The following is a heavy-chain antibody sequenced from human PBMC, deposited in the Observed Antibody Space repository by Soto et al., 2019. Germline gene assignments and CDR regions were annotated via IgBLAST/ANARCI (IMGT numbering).Heavy chain of an antibody. CDR1: GGSFSGYS. CDR2: INHSGST. J-gene: IGHJ6*01. Sequence: SETLSLTCAVYGGSFSGYSWSWIRQPPGKGLEWIGEINHSGSTNYNPSSKSRVTISVDTSKNQFSLKLSSVTAADTAVYYCARGWATLRWKNYYYGMDVWGQGTTVTVSS. V-gene: IGHV4-34*01. CDR3: ARGWATLRWKNYYYGMDV. D-gene: IGHD3-16*01.